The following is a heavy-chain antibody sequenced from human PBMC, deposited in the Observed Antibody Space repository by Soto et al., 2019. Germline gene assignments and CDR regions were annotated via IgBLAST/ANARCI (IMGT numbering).Heavy chain of an antibody. CDR1: GYTFTSYG. J-gene: IGHJ4*02. CDR3: ARDWADSYYYDSSGYYPGY. D-gene: IGHD3-22*01. Sequence: QVQLVQSGAEVKKPGASVKVSCKASGYTFTSYGISWVRQAPGQGLVWMGWISAYNGNTNYAQKLQGRVTMTTDTSTSTAYMELRSLRSDDTAVYYCARDWADSYYYDSSGYYPGYWGQGTLVTVSS. V-gene: IGHV1-18*01. CDR2: ISAYNGNT.